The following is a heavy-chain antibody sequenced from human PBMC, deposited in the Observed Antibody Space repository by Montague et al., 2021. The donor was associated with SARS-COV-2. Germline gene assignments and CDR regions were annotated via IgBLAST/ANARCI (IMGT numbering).Heavy chain of an antibody. J-gene: IGHJ4*02. D-gene: IGHD6-13*01. CDR1: GFSLSTSGVG. CDR3: AHRKVLAAAWDY. CDR2: IYWDDDK. V-gene: IGHV2-5*02. Sequence: PALVKPTQTLTLTCTFSGFSLSTSGVGVGWIRQPPGKALEWLALIYWDDDKRYSPSLKSRLTITKDTSKNQVVLTMTNTDPVDTATYYCAHRKVLAAAWDYWGQGTLVTVSS.